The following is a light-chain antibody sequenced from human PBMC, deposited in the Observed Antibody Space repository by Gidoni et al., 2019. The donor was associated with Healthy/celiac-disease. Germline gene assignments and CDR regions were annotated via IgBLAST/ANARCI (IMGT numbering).Light chain of an antibody. J-gene: IGKJ1*01. CDR2: KAS. V-gene: IGKV1-5*03. CDR1: QSISSW. CDR3: KQYSSYSWT. Sequence: DIHLPQSPPTLSSFVGDTVTITCRASQSISSWLAWYQQKPGKAPKLLISKASTLESGVPPRFSGSGAGTEFALTISSLQPDDFATYYCKQYSSYSWTFGQGTKVEIK.